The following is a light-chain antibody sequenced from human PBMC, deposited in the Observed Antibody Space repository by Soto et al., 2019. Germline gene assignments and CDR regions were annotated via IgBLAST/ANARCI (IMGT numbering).Light chain of an antibody. CDR3: CSYVGTTSDV. CDR2: DLT. Sequence: QSSLTQPASGSGSPGQSITISCSGNAVSYQLVSWYQQQPGKAPKLILYDLTTRPSGVSNRFSGFKSGTTASLRITGLQAEDEADYYCCSYVGTTSDVFGTGTKVTVL. V-gene: IGLV2-23*02. CDR1: GNAVSYQL. J-gene: IGLJ1*01.